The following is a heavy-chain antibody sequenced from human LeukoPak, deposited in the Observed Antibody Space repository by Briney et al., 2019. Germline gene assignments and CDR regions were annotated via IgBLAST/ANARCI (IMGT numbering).Heavy chain of an antibody. V-gene: IGHV3-7*01. CDR1: GFTFSSYW. D-gene: IGHD6-6*01. CDR2: IKQDGSEK. Sequence: AGGSLRLSCAASGFTFSSYWMSWVRQAPGKGLEWVANIKQDGSEKYYVDSVKGRFTISRDNAKNSLYLQMNSLRAEDTAVYYCSKGPRSSPLFYYMDVWGNGTTVIVSS. CDR3: SKGPRSSPLFYYMDV. J-gene: IGHJ6*03.